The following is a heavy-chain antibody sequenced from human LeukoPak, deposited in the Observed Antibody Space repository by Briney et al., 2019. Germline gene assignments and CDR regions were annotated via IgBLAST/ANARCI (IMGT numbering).Heavy chain of an antibody. CDR3: ANDEREVVRGVLDY. CDR1: GFTFEEYA. J-gene: IGHJ4*02. CDR2: ISRNSGSI. D-gene: IGHD3-10*01. Sequence: GGSLRLFCAASGFTFEEYAKQGVRDAREKGVEWGSGISRNSGSIDYAVSVKGRLTNSRDNAKNSLYLQMNSLRAEEAALYYCANDEREVVRGVLDYWGQGTLVTVSS. V-gene: IGHV3-9*01.